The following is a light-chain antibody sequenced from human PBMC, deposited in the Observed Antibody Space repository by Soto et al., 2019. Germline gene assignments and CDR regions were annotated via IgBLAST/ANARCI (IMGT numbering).Light chain of an antibody. CDR3: QQYNNWPPWT. CDR1: QSVSSN. V-gene: IGKV3-15*01. CDR2: GAS. J-gene: IGKJ1*01. Sequence: EIVMTQSPATLSVSPGGRATLSCRASQSVSSNLAWYQQKPGQAPRLLIYGASTRATGIPVRFSGSGSGTEFTLTISSLQSEDFAVYYCQQYNNWPPWTFGQGTKVEIK.